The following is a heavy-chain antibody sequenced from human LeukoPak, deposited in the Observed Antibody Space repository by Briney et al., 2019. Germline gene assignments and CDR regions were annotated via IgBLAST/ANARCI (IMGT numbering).Heavy chain of an antibody. V-gene: IGHV3-48*01. CDR3: ARDPSGWYGGGFDY. D-gene: IGHD6-19*01. CDR1: GFTFSSYS. CDR2: ISSSSSTI. J-gene: IGHJ4*02. Sequence: GGSLRLSCAASGFTFSSYSMNWVRQAPGKGLEWVSYISSSSSTIYYADSVKGRFTISRVNAKNSLYLQMNSLRAEDTAVYYCARDPSGWYGGGFDYWGQGTLVTVSS.